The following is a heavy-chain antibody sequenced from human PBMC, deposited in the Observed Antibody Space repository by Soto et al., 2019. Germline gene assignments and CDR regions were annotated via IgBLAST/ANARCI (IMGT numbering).Heavy chain of an antibody. Sequence: SETLSLTCTVSGGSIISGGYCWSWIRQHPGKGLEWIGYIYYSGSTYYNPSLKSRVTISVDTSKNQFSLKLSSVTAADTAVYYCARRSIAAAGWWFDPWGQGTLVT. CDR1: GGSIISGGYC. V-gene: IGHV4-31*03. D-gene: IGHD6-13*01. CDR3: ARRSIAAAGWWFDP. CDR2: IYYSGST. J-gene: IGHJ5*02.